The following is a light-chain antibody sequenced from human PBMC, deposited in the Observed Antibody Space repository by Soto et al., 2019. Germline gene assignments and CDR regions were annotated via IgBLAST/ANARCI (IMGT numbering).Light chain of an antibody. V-gene: IGKV1-9*01. CDR1: QGISSF. J-gene: IGKJ4*02. CDR2: AAS. CDR3: QQVDASPSS. Sequence: IQLTQSPSSLSASVGDRVTITCRASQGISSFLAWYQQKPGKAPNLLIYAASTLQTGVPSRFSGGGSGTDFTHIMDNLQPADFATYYCQQVDASPSSFGGGPKAE.